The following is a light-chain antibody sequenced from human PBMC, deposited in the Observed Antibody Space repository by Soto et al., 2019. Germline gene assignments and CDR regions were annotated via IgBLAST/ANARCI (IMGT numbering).Light chain of an antibody. Sequence: EIVLTQSPATLSLSPGERATLSCRASQSVSSYLAWYQQKPGQAPRLLIYDASNRATGLPARFSGGGSGTDFTLTISTLEPEDFAVYYCQQRTNWPYTFGRGTKLEIK. J-gene: IGKJ2*01. CDR2: DAS. V-gene: IGKV3-11*01. CDR3: QQRTNWPYT. CDR1: QSVSSY.